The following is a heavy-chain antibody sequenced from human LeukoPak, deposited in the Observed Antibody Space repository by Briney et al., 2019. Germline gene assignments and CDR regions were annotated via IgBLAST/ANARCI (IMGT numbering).Heavy chain of an antibody. CDR3: ARGGDYCSSTSCYPMNLDY. D-gene: IGHD2-2*01. Sequence: SETLSLTCTVSGGSISSYYWSWIRQPPGKGLEWIGYIYYSGSTNYNPSLKSRVTISVDTSKNQFSLKLSSVTAADTAVYCCARGGDYCSSTSCYPMNLDYWGQGTLVTVSP. V-gene: IGHV4-59*01. CDR2: IYYSGST. CDR1: GGSISSYY. J-gene: IGHJ4*02.